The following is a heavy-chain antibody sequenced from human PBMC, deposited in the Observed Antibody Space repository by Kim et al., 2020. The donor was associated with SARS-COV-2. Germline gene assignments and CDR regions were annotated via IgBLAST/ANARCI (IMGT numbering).Heavy chain of an antibody. CDR3: AKVRDGSHSGGAFDI. CDR1: GFTFSTYA. D-gene: IGHD1-26*01. CDR2: ISGSGGRT. J-gene: IGHJ3*02. V-gene: IGHV3-23*01. Sequence: GGSLRLSCAASGFTFSTYAMSWVRQAPGEGLEWVSGISGSGGRTYYADSVKGRFTISRDNSKNTLYLQMNSLRGEDTAVYYCAKVRDGSHSGGAFDIWGQGTMVTVSS.